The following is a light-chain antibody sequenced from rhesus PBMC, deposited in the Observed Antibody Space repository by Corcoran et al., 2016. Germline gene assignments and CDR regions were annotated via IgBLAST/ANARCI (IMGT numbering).Light chain of an antibody. CDR3: QQYDRTPWT. V-gene: IGKV1-21*01. J-gene: IGKJ1*01. CDR2: KAS. Sequence: DIQMTQSPSSLSASVGDRVTITCRASQGISSWLAWYQQKLGKAPKLLIYKASSFQSGGPSRFGGSGSGTDFTLPISSLQPEDFATYYCQQYDRTPWTFGQGTKVEVK. CDR1: QGISSW.